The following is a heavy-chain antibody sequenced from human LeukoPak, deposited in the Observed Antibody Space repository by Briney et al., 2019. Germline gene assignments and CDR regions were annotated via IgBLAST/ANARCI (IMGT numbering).Heavy chain of an antibody. CDR3: ATPYCSSISCLDVFNM. CDR2: KYYSGSA. D-gene: IGHD2-2*01. Sequence: PSETLSLTCSVSGVSVIDGRDYWTWIRQHPGKGLEWIGYKYYSGSAKYNPSLKSRLTISIDTSKNQFSLHLSSVTAADTATYYCATPYCSSISCLDVFNMWGQGTRVTVSS. CDR1: GVSVIDGRDY. J-gene: IGHJ3*02. V-gene: IGHV4-31*03.